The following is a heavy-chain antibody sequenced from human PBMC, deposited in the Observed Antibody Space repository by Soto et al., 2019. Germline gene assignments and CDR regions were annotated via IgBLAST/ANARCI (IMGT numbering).Heavy chain of an antibody. CDR2: ISVSGDNT. CDR1: GFTFSRYA. CDR3: AKDGKMRTKVWFPAGYGMDV. Sequence: GGSLRLSCAASGFTFSRYAMNWVRQAPGRGLQWISGISVSGDNTSYVESVRGRFTVYRDNSKNMLYLQMNNLRAEDTALYYCAKDGKMRTKVWFPAGYGMDVWGQGTTVTVSS. D-gene: IGHD3-10*01. J-gene: IGHJ6*02. V-gene: IGHV3-23*01.